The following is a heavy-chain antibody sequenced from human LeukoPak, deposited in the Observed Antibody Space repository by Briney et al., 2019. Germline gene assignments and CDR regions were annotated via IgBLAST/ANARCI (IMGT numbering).Heavy chain of an antibody. CDR1: GFTFSSYA. D-gene: IGHD1-26*01. J-gene: IGHJ3*02. CDR2: ISYDGSNK. CDR3: ARDPMGGSGSFDI. V-gene: IGHV3-30*04. Sequence: GGSLRLSCAASGFTFSSYAMHWVRQAPGKGLEWVAVISYDGSNKYYADSVKGRFTISRDNSKNTLYLQMNSLRAEDTAVYYCARDPMGGSGSFDIWGQGTMVTVSS.